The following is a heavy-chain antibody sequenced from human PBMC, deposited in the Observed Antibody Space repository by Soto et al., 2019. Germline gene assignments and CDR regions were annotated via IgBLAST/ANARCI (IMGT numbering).Heavy chain of an antibody. CDR3: ARDYRNYDYYYYGMDV. D-gene: IGHD4-4*01. V-gene: IGHV4-4*02. J-gene: IGHJ6*02. Sequence: QVQLQESGPGLVKPSGTLSLTCAVSGGSISSSNWWSWVLQPPGKGLAWIGAIYHSGSTNYNPSLKSRVTISVDKSKNQFALKLSSVTAADTAVYYCARDYRNYDYYYYGMDVCGQGTTVTVS. CDR1: GGSISSSNW. CDR2: IYHSGST.